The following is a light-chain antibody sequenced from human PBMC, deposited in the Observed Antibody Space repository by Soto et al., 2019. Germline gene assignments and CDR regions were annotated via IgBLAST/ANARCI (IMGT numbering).Light chain of an antibody. Sequence: EIVLTQSPGILSLSPGERATLSCRAGPSVDSTHLPWSQQTPGQAPRLLTYGTSSRATGIPDRFSGSGSGTDFTLTISRLEPEDFAVYYCQQSDTFGQGTRLEIK. CDR1: PSVDSTH. V-gene: IGKV3-20*01. CDR3: QQSDT. J-gene: IGKJ5*01. CDR2: GTS.